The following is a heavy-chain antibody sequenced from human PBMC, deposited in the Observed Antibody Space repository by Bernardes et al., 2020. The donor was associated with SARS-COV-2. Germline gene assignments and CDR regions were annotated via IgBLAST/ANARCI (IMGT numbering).Heavy chain of an antibody. CDR1: GFTFNNFA. Sequence: GGSLRLSCAASGFTFNNFAMSWVRQAPGKGLEWVSGISCSGVDTYYADSVKGRFTISRDNSKNTLYLQMKSLRAEDTAFYYCAKDPYCSSTSFFMEYRSGVGVCPNDNKRTDSPAYTKWQSDIPQAPSAKSTSRGK. V-gene: IGHV3-23*01. J-gene: IGHJ6*03. D-gene: IGHD2-2*01. CDR2: ISCSGVDT. CDR3: AKDPYCSSTSFFMEYRSGVGVCPNDNKRTDSPAYTKWQSDIPQAPSAKSTS.